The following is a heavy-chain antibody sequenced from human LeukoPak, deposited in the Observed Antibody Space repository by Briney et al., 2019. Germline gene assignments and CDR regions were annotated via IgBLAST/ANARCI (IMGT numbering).Heavy chain of an antibody. D-gene: IGHD6-19*01. J-gene: IGHJ5*02. V-gene: IGHV4-30-2*01. CDR2: IYHSGST. CDR1: GGSVRRGNYY. Sequence: SETLSLTCTVSGGSVRRGNYYWTWIRQPPGKGLEWIGYIYHSGSTYYNPSLKSRVTISVDRSKNQFSLKLSSVTAADTAVYYCARESDSGWERWFDPWGQGTLVTVSS. CDR3: ARESDSGWERWFDP.